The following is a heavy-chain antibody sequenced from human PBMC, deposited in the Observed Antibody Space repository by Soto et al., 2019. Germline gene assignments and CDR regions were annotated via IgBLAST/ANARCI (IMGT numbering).Heavy chain of an antibody. CDR2: IYTSGST. Sequence: PSETLSLTCTVSGGSISSYYWSWIRQPAGKGLEWIGRIYTSGSTNYNPSLKSRVTMSVDTSKNQFSLKLSSVTAADTAVYYCSRDGPQLWLSSFDYWGQGTLVTV. D-gene: IGHD5-18*01. CDR1: GGSISSYY. CDR3: SRDGPQLWLSSFDY. J-gene: IGHJ4*02. V-gene: IGHV4-4*07.